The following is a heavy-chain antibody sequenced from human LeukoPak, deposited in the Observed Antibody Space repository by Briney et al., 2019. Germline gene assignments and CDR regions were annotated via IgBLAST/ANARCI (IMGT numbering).Heavy chain of an antibody. D-gene: IGHD2-21*02. CDR3: ARVRGDYYFDF. CDR2: INQGGSEK. J-gene: IGHJ4*02. V-gene: IGHV3-7*04. Sequence: GGALRLSCVASGFILSNYWMSWVRQAPGKGGELVANINQGGSEKYYVVSVKGPFTISKDNAKNSLYLQTNSLRAEDTAVYSCARVRGDYYFDFWGQGTLVTVSS. CDR1: GFILSNYW.